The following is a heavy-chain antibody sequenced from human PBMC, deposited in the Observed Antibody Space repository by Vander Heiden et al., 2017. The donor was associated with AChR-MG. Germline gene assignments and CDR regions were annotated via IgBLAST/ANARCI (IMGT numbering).Heavy chain of an antibody. D-gene: IGHD1-1*01. CDR2: IKQDGSEK. CDR1: GFTFSSYW. Sequence: EVQLVESGGGLVQPGGSLRLSCAASGFTFSSYWMSWVRQAPGKGLEWVANIKQDGSEKYYVDSVKGRFTISRDNAKNSLYLQMNSLRAEDTAVYYCARDSSPYQNELDYWGQGTLVTVSS. V-gene: IGHV3-7*01. J-gene: IGHJ4*02. CDR3: ARDSSPYQNELDY.